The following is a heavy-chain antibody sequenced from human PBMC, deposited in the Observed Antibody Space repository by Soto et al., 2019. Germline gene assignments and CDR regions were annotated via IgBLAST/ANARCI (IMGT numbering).Heavy chain of an antibody. CDR3: ARSTGGQQLPTDAFDI. Sequence: QVQLVESGGGVVQPGRSLRLSCAASGFTFSSYAMHWVRQAPGKGLEWVAVISYDGSNKYYADSVKGRFTISRDNSKNTLYLQMNSLRAEDTAVYYCARSTGGQQLPTDAFDIWGQGTMVTVSS. CDR1: GFTFSSYA. V-gene: IGHV3-30-3*01. D-gene: IGHD6-13*01. J-gene: IGHJ3*02. CDR2: ISYDGSNK.